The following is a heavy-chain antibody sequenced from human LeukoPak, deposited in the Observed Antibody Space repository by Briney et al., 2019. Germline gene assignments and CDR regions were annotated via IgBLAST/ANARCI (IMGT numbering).Heavy chain of an antibody. Sequence: PGGPLRLSCAASGFIFNNYGLIWVRQAPGKGLEWVSAISNDGGDTNYADFVKGRFTISRDNSKNTLFLQMNSLRAEDTALYYCAKGSSGYFVDLWGQGTLVTVSS. CDR3: AKGSSGYFVDL. CDR1: GFIFNNYG. V-gene: IGHV3-23*01. J-gene: IGHJ5*02. CDR2: ISNDGGDT. D-gene: IGHD3-22*01.